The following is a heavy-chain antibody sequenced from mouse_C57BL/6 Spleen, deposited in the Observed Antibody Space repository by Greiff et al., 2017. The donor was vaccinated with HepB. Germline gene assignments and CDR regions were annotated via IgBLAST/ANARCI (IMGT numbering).Heavy chain of an antibody. Sequence: QVQLKESGAELVKPGASVKLSCKASGYTFTEYTIHWVKRRSGQGLEWIGWFYPGSGSIKDNEKFKDKATLTADKSSSTVYMELSRLTSEDSAVYFCARHEDVAWFAYWGQGTLVTVSA. CDR1: GYTFTEYT. V-gene: IGHV1-62-2*01. CDR2: FYPGSGSI. CDR3: ARHEDVAWFAY. J-gene: IGHJ3*01.